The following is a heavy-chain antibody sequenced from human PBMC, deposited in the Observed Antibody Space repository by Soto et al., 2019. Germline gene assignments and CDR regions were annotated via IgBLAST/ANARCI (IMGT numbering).Heavy chain of an antibody. V-gene: IGHV3-66*01. CDR2: IYSGGTT. J-gene: IGHJ5*01. CDR3: ATGYSSNWIDS. CDR1: GITVSGTY. Sequence: EVQLVESGGALVQPGGSLRISCAASGITVSGTYMSWVRQAPGKGLEWVSLIYSGGTTYHAESVTGRFTISRDNSKNSLYFQMNSMRAEDTAVYYLATGYSSNWIDSWGQGILVTVSS. D-gene: IGHD6-13*01.